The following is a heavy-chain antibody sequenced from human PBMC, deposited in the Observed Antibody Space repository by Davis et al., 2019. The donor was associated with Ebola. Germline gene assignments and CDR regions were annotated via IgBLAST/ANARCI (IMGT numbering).Heavy chain of an antibody. CDR3: ARQEVMVRVVPAANYYYYYGMDV. J-gene: IGHJ6*02. CDR2: IYPGDSDT. D-gene: IGHD2-2*01. Sequence: KVSCKGSGYSFTSYWIGWVRQMPGKGLEWMGIIYPGDSDTRYSPSFQGQVTISADKSISTAYLQWSSLKASDTAMYYCARQEVMVRVVPAANYYYYYGMDVWGQGATVTVSS. CDR1: GYSFTSYW. V-gene: IGHV5-51*01.